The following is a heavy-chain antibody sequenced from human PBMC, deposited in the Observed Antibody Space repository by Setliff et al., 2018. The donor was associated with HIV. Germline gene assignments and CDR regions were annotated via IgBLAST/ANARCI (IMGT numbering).Heavy chain of an antibody. Sequence: SHTLSLTCTVSDDSIKSANYYWRWVRQPAGKGLEWIGRVYLTGRIHYNPSLKSRVSLSIDTSKNQFSLNLRSVTAADTAVYYCAREPSGYDIMTGYWEDAVEIWGQGTMVTVSS. CDR1: DDSIKSANYY. V-gene: IGHV4-61*02. J-gene: IGHJ3*02. CDR3: AREPSGYDIMTGYWEDAVEI. CDR2: VYLTGRI. D-gene: IGHD3-9*01.